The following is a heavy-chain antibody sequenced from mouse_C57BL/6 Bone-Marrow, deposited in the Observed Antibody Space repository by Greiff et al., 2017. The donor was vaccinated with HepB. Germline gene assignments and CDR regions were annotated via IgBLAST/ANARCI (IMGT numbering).Heavy chain of an antibody. V-gene: IGHV1-15*01. CDR3: AGEGFDY. J-gene: IGHJ2*01. CDR2: IDPETGGT. CDR1: SYTFTDYE. Sequence: QVQLQQSGAELVRPGASVTLSCKASSYTFTDYEMHWVKQTPVHGLEWIGAIDPETGGTAYNQKFKGKAILTADKSSSTAYMELRSLTSEDSAVYYCAGEGFDYWGQGTTLTVSS.